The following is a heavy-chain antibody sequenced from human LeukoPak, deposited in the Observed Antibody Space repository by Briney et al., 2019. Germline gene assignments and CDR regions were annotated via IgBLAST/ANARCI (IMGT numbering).Heavy chain of an antibody. CDR3: AKAPTVTLSAFDY. Sequence: GGSLRLSCAASGFTFSNAWMSWVRQAPGKGLEWVATIKQDGSERYYVDSVKGRFTISRDNAQNSLSLQMNSLRAEDTGVYYCAKAPTVTLSAFDYWGQGTLVTVSS. J-gene: IGHJ4*02. D-gene: IGHD4-17*01. V-gene: IGHV3-7*03. CDR1: GFTFSNAW. CDR2: IKQDGSER.